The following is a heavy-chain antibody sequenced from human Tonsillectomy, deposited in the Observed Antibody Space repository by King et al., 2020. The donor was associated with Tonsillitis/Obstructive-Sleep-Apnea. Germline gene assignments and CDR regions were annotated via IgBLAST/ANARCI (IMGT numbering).Heavy chain of an antibody. CDR1: CGSIRSGGYY. J-gene: IGHJ4*02. D-gene: IGHD6-13*01. Sequence: VQLQESGPGLVKPSQTLSLTCTVSCGSIRSGGYYWTWIRQHPGKGLEWIGDIAYSGSTYYNPSLQTLVSISVDTSKNQFSLKLSSVTAADTAVYYCARAANITVAGTSFDYWGQGTLVTVSS. CDR3: ARAANITVAGTSFDY. CDR2: IAYSGST. V-gene: IGHV4-31*01.